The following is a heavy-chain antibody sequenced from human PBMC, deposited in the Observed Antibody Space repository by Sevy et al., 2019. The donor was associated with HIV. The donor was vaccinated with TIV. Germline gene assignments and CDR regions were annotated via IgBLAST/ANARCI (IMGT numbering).Heavy chain of an antibody. CDR3: ARSPPYSSGWYGIDY. CDR2: ISSSGDAI. V-gene: IGHV3-11*04. Sequence: GGSLRLSCAASGFTFSDYYMSWIRQAPGKGLQWISYISSSGDAIYYADSVKGRFTISRDNAKNSLYLQMNSLRAEDTAVYYCARSPPYSSGWYGIDYWGKGTLATVSS. J-gene: IGHJ4*02. D-gene: IGHD6-19*01. CDR1: GFTFSDYY.